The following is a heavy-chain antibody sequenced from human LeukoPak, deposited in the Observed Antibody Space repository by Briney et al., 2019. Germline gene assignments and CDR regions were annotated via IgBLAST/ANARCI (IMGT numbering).Heavy chain of an antibody. D-gene: IGHD6-19*01. CDR1: GLTFGAYT. J-gene: IGHJ1*01. CDR3: TRVGGSGPTRH. Sequence: AGGSLRLSCTASGLTFGAYTMSWFRQAPGKGLEWVGFIRNKAYGGTTEYAASVKGRFTISRDDSKSIAYLQMNSLKTEDTAVYYCTRVGGSGPTRHWGQGTLVTVSS. CDR2: IRNKAYGGTT. V-gene: IGHV3-49*03.